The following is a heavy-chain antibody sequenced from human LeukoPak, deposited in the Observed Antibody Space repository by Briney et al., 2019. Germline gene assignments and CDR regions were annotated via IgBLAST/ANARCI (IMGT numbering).Heavy chain of an antibody. D-gene: IGHD6-6*01. CDR2: ICSNVSTI. CDR3: ATSPPGAGYYYYYYMDV. J-gene: IGHJ6*03. CDR1: GVTFSDYY. V-gene: IGHV3-11*01. Sequence: PGGTLCLSCAVSGVTFSDYYMSWIRQAPGKGLEWVSYICSNVSTIYYADSVQGRFTISRDNAKTSLYLQMNSLRAEDTAVYYCATSPPGAGYYYYYYMDVWGKGTTVTVSS.